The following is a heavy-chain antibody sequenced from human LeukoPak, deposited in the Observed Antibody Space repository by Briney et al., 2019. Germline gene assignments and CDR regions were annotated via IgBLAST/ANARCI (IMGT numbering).Heavy chain of an antibody. CDR2: ISAYTGNT. V-gene: IGHV1-18*01. J-gene: IGHJ5*02. Sequence: ASVKVSCEASGYTFTSYTMSWVRQAPGQGLEWMGWISAYTGNTNYAQNLQGRVSMTTDTSTSTAYMELRSLRFDDTAVYYCARGFSSGSNWFDPWGQGTLVTVSS. CDR3: ARGFSSGSNWFDP. D-gene: IGHD3-22*01. CDR1: GYTFTSYT.